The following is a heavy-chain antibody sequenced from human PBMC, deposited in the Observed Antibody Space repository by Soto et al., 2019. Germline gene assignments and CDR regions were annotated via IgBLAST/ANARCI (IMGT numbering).Heavy chain of an antibody. CDR1: GGSVSSGSYY. CDR2: IYYSGST. Sequence: SPTLSLPCTVSGGSVSSGSYYWSWIRQPPGKGLEWIGYIYYSGSTNYNPSLKSRVTISVDTSKNQFSLKLSSVTAADTAVYYCARDWLHVGTAKVYNWFDPWGQGTLVTVSS. CDR3: ARDWLHVGTAKVYNWFDP. V-gene: IGHV4-61*01. D-gene: IGHD5-18*01. J-gene: IGHJ5*02.